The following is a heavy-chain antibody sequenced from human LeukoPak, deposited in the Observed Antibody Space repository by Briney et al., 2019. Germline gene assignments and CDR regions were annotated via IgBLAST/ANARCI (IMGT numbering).Heavy chain of an antibody. D-gene: IGHD6-19*01. CDR1: GGSISSYY. J-gene: IGHJ3*02. CDR2: IYYSGST. CDR3: ARHPSGSGWIRAAFDI. V-gene: IGHV4-59*08. Sequence: PSETLSFTCTVSGGSISSYYWSWLRQPPEKGLEWIGYIYYSGSTNYNPSLKSRVTISVDASKNQFSLKLSSVTAADTAVYYCARHPSGSGWIRAAFDIWGQGTMVTVSS.